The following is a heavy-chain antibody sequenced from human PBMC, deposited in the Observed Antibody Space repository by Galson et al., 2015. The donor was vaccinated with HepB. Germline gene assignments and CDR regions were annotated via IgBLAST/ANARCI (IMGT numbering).Heavy chain of an antibody. D-gene: IGHD3-16*01. CDR1: GFTFSSYA. Sequence: SLRLSCAASGFTFSSYAMSWVRQAPGKGLEWVSAISGSGGSTYYADSVKGRFTISRDNSKNTLYLQMNSLRAEDTAVYYCAKDSYVLLGHTSVGSPDYWSQGTLVTVSS. CDR3: AKDSYVLLGHTSVGSPDY. J-gene: IGHJ4*02. V-gene: IGHV3-23*01. CDR2: ISGSGGST.